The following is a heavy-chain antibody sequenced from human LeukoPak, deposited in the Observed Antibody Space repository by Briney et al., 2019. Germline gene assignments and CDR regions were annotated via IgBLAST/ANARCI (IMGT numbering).Heavy chain of an antibody. CDR1: GGSISSGGYY. CDR2: IYYSGST. V-gene: IGHV4-31*03. Sequence: PSETLSLTCTVSGGSISSGGYYWSWIRQHPGKGLEWIGYIYYSGSTYYNPSLKSRVTISVDTSKNQFSLKLSSVTAADTAVYYCARGTHFDWLSPVDYWGQGTLVTVSS. J-gene: IGHJ4*02. D-gene: IGHD3-9*01. CDR3: ARGTHFDWLSPVDY.